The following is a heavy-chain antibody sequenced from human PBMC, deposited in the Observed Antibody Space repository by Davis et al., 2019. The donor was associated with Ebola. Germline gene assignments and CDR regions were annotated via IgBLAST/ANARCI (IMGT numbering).Heavy chain of an antibody. CDR1: GYSFTSYW. D-gene: IGHD3-22*01. V-gene: IGHV5-51*01. Sequence: GESLKISCKGSGYSFTSYWIAWVRQMPGKGLEWMGIIYPGDSDTSYSPAFGGQVTISADRSTNTAYLQWSSLKASDTAMYYCAIRGDYDSSGYYYYYYGMDVWGQGTTVTVSS. CDR3: AIRGDYDSSGYYYYYYGMDV. CDR2: IYPGDSDT. J-gene: IGHJ6*02.